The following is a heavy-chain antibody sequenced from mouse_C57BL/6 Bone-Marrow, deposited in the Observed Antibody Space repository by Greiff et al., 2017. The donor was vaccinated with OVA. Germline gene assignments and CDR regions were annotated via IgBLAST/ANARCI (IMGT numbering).Heavy chain of an antibody. J-gene: IGHJ3*01. CDR1: GYAFTNYL. V-gene: IGHV1-54*01. D-gene: IGHD2-1*01. CDR3: ARPPYGNPFAY. CDR2: INPGSGGT. Sequence: QVQLKQSGAELVRPGTSVKVSCKASGYAFTNYLIEWVKQRPGQGLEWIGVINPGSGGTNYNEKFKGKATLTADKSSSTAYMQLSILTSEDSAVYFCARPPYGNPFAYWGQGTLVTVSA.